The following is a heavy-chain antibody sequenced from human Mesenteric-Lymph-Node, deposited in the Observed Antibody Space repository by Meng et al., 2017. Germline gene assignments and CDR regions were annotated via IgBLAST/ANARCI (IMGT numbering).Heavy chain of an antibody. CDR2: IYYKSKWYN. D-gene: IGHD6-25*01. J-gene: IGHJ4*02. CDR1: GDSVSTNSAS. Sequence: SETLSLTCAISGDSVSTNSASWNWIRPSPSRGLEWLGRIYYKSKWYNDYAVSVNSRITISPDTSKNQFSLQLNSVTPEDTAVYYCVRGRDPRLFDYWGQGPLVTVSS. CDR3: VRGRDPRLFDY. V-gene: IGHV6-1*01.